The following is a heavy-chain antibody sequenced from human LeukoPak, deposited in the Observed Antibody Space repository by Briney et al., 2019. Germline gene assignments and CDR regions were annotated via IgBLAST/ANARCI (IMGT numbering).Heavy chain of an antibody. CDR1: GGSIRNYF. J-gene: IGHJ4*02. Sequence: TPSETLSLTCSVSGGSIRNYFWSWIRQPAGKGLEWIGRIYTSGSTDYNPSLRSRVTMSVDTPRNQFSLKLTSMTAADTAVYYCARESKSYDGSGFYHDYWGQGTLVAVSS. CDR2: IYTSGST. V-gene: IGHV4-4*07. CDR3: ARESKSYDGSGFYHDY. D-gene: IGHD3-22*01.